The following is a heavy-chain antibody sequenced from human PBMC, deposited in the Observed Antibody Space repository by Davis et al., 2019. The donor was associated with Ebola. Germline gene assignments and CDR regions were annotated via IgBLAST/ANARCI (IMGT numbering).Heavy chain of an antibody. CDR3: ARGKEYDEDWFDP. V-gene: IGHV3-21*01. J-gene: IGHJ5*02. CDR1: GFTFSSYS. Sequence: PGGSLRLSCAASGFTFSSYSMNWVRQAPGKGLEWVSSISSSSSYIYYADSVKGRFTISRDNAKNSLYLQMNSLRAEDTAVYYCARGKEYDEDWFDPWGQGTLVTVSS. D-gene: IGHD1-1*01. CDR2: ISSSSSYI.